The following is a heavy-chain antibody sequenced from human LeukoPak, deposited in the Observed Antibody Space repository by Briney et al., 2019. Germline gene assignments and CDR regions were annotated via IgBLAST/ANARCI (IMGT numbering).Heavy chain of an antibody. J-gene: IGHJ4*02. D-gene: IGHD5-18*01. Sequence: GGSLRLSCAASGFTFSNAWMSWVRQAPCKGLEWVGRIKSKTDGGTTDYAAPVKGRLTISRDDSQNTLHLQMNSLKTEDTAVYYCTTYFRGYSYGYDGNAGRRFDYWGQGTLVTVSS. CDR2: IKSKTDGGTT. CDR3: TTYFRGYSYGYDGNAGRRFDY. V-gene: IGHV3-15*01. CDR1: GFTFSNAW.